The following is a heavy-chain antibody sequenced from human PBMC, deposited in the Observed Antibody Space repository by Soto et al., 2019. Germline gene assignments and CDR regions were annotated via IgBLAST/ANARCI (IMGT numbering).Heavy chain of an antibody. Sequence: SETLSPTCTVSGGSITTGGYYWSWIRQLPGKGLEWIGHRYYSESTYYNPSLKSRVSISLDTSKNQFSLKLSFVTAADTAMYYCARTKCSGGSCYSWSLDYWGQGTPVTVSS. D-gene: IGHD2-15*01. CDR1: GGSITTGGYY. V-gene: IGHV4-31*03. CDR3: ARTKCSGGSCYSWSLDY. J-gene: IGHJ4*02. CDR2: RYYSEST.